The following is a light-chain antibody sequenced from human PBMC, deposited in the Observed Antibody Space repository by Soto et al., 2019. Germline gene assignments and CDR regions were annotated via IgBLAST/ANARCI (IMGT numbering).Light chain of an antibody. V-gene: IGKV1-5*01. CDR2: DAS. Sequence: DIQLTQSPSTLSASVGDRITITCRASHTISTWLAWYQHKPGKAPKSLIFDASSLESGVPSRFSGSGSGTEFTLTISSLLPDDFATYYCQQYNGFPWTFGQGTRVE. CDR3: QQYNGFPWT. CDR1: HTISTW. J-gene: IGKJ1*01.